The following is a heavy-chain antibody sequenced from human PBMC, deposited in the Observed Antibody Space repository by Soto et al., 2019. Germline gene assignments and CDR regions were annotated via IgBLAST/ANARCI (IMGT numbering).Heavy chain of an antibody. Sequence: QVQLQESGPGLVKPSQTLSLTCTVSGGSISSGDYYWSWIRQPPGKGLEWIGYIYYSGSNYYNPSLKSRVTISVDTSKIHFSLKLSSVTAADTAVYYCARGAVAGPYYFDYWGQGTLVTVSS. D-gene: IGHD6-19*01. CDR3: ARGAVAGPYYFDY. CDR2: IYYSGSN. J-gene: IGHJ4*02. CDR1: GGSISSGDYY. V-gene: IGHV4-30-4*01.